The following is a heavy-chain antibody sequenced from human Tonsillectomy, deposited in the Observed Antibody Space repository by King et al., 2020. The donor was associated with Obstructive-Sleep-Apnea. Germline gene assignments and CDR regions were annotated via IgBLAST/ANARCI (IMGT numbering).Heavy chain of an antibody. V-gene: IGHV3-48*04. J-gene: IGHJ2*01. CDR2: ISSSSSTI. Sequence: VQLVESGGGLVQPGGSLRLSCAASGFTFSSYSMNWVRQAPGKGLEWVSYISSSSSTIYYADSVKGRFTISRDNAENSLYLQMNSLRAEDTAVYYCARGSGVAAAAQIWYFDLWGRGTLVTVSS. D-gene: IGHD6-13*01. CDR3: ARGSGVAAAAQIWYFDL. CDR1: GFTFSSYS.